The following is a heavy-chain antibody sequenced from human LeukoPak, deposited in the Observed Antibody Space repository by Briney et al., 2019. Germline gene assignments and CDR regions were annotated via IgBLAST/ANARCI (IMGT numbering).Heavy chain of an antibody. Sequence: GGSLRLSCAASGFTFSSYGMHWVRQAPGKGLEWVAFIRPDGVNKYYADSVKGRFTISRDNSKNTLYLQMNGLRAEDTAVYYCAKMGAHYYYYMDVWGKGTTVTISS. CDR2: IRPDGVNK. D-gene: IGHD3-16*01. J-gene: IGHJ6*03. CDR1: GFTFSSYG. V-gene: IGHV3-30*02. CDR3: AKMGAHYYYYMDV.